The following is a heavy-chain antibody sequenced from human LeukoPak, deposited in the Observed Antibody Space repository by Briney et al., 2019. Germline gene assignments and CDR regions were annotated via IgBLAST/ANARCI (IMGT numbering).Heavy chain of an antibody. D-gene: IGHD6-13*01. CDR1: GFSFSTYS. Sequence: GGSLRLSCAASGFSFSTYSMNWVRQAPGNGLEWVSSISSTSSYIYYADSVKGRFTISRDNAKNSLYLQMNSLGADDTALYYCARDGRSSWYEDYWGQGTLVTVSS. CDR3: ARDGRSSWYEDY. CDR2: ISSTSSYI. J-gene: IGHJ4*02. V-gene: IGHV3-21*01.